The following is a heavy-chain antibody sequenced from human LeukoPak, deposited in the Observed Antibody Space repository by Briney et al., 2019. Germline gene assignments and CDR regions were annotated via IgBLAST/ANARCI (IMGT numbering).Heavy chain of an antibody. CDR1: GYIFTGYY. CDR2: INPNSGGT. J-gene: IGHJ4*02. D-gene: IGHD6-19*01. CDR3: ARPNSSGWYVDLRY. V-gene: IGHV1-2*02. Sequence: ASVKVSCKASGYIFTGYYMHWVRQAPGQGLEWMGWINPNSGGTNYAQKFQGRVTMTRDTSISTAYMELSRLRSDDTAVYYCARPNSSGWYVDLRYWGQGTLVTVSS.